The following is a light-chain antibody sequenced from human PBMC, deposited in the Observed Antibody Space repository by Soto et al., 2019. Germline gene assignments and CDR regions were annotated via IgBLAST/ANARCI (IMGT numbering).Light chain of an antibody. J-gene: IGKJ1*01. CDR2: LAS. CDR3: HHYGSASRT. CDR1: QSISTS. Sequence: DIQMTQYPSTLSAFVGDIVTITCRSSQSISTSLAWYQQKPGKAPKLLIYLASSLESGVPARFSGSGSATDFTLSISSLQPDHFETYYCHHYGSASRTFGQGTKVDIK. V-gene: IGKV1-5*03.